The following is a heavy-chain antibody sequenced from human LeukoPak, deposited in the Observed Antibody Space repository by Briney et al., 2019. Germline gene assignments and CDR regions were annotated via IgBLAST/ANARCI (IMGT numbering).Heavy chain of an antibody. CDR3: ARDGGSSWSYYYYYMDV. CDR1: RFTFSSYS. Sequence: SGGSLRLSCAASRFTFSSYSMNWVRQAPGKGLEWVSSISSSSSYIYYADSVKGRFTISRDNAKNSLYLQMNSLRAEDTAVYYCARDGGSSWSYYYYYMDVWGKGTTVTVSS. J-gene: IGHJ6*03. D-gene: IGHD6-13*01. V-gene: IGHV3-21*01. CDR2: ISSSSSYI.